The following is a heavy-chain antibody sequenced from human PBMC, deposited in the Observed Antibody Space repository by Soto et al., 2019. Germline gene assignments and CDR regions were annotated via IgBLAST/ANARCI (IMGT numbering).Heavy chain of an antibody. J-gene: IGHJ6*02. CDR2: ISGSGGST. CDR1: GFTFSSYT. CDR3: AKNVWGITIFGGMDV. Sequence: EVQLLESGGGLVQPGGSLRLSCAASGFTFSSYTMSWVRQAPGKGLEWVSAISGSGGSTYYADSVKGRFTISRDNSKNTLYLQMNSLRAEDTAVYYCAKNVWGITIFGGMDVWGQGTTVTVSS. V-gene: IGHV3-23*01. D-gene: IGHD3-9*01.